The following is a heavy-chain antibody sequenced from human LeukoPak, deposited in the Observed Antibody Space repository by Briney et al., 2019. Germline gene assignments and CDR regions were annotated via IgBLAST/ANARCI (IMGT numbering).Heavy chain of an antibody. D-gene: IGHD3-22*01. CDR1: GGSISSYY. Sequence: PSETLSLTCTVSGGSISSYYWGWIRQPPGKGLEWIGYRYYSGYTNYNPSLKSRVTISVDTSKNQFSLKLSSVTAADTAVYYCARQTDSYYYDTTGYYPVGAFDIWGQGTMVIVTS. CDR3: ARQTDSYYYDTTGYYPVGAFDI. J-gene: IGHJ3*02. CDR2: RYYSGYT. V-gene: IGHV4-59*08.